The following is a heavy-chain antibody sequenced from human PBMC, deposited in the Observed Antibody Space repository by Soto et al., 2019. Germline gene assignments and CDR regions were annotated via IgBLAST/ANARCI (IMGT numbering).Heavy chain of an antibody. D-gene: IGHD1-26*01. V-gene: IGHV3-23*01. J-gene: IGHJ4*02. Sequence: QPGGSLRLSCAASGFTFSSYAMSWVRQAPGKGLEWVSAISGSGGSTYYADSVKGRFTISRDNSKNTLYLQMNSLRAEDTAVYYCAKPIASGSYYVEYYFDYWGQGTLVTVSS. CDR3: AKPIASGSYYVEYYFDY. CDR2: ISGSGGST. CDR1: GFTFSSYA.